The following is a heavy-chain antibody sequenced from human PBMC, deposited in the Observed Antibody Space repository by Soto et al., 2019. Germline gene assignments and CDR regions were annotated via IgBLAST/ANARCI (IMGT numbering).Heavy chain of an antibody. V-gene: IGHV4-4*02. CDR3: AGARTDGEGFGFYYGMDV. CDR1: DGSISSRSW. J-gene: IGHJ6*02. CDR2: MLHTGST. D-gene: IGHD3-10*01. Sequence: QVQLQESGPGLVKPSGTLSLTCVVSDGSISSRSWWSWVRQPPGKGLEWIGEMLHTGSTSYNPSLKSRVNISGDRSKNQFSLKLTSVTAADTAVYYCAGARTDGEGFGFYYGMDVWGRGTTVNVSS.